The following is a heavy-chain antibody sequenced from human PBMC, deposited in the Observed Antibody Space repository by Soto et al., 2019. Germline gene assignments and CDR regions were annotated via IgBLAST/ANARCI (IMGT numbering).Heavy chain of an antibody. V-gene: IGHV3-64*02. CDR1: GFTFSSHN. CDR2: ISRSGDRT. J-gene: IGHJ4*02. CDR3: ARARCSSGQCYYFDY. Sequence: EVQLVESGEGLVQPGGSLRLSCAASGFTFSSHNIHWIRQAPGKGLEFVSAISRSGDRTYYADSVKGRFTITRDNSKNTVWLQMGSLRAEDMAVYYCARARCSSGQCYYFDYWGRGALVSVSS. D-gene: IGHD2-15*01.